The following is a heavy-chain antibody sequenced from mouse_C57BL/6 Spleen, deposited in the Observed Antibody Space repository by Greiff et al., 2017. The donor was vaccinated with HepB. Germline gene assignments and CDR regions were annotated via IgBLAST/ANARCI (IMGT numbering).Heavy chain of an antibody. J-gene: IGHJ1*03. Sequence: QVQLKQSGPELVKPGASVKISCKASGYAFSSSWMNWVKQRPGKGLEWIGRIYPGDGDTNYNGKFKGKATLTADKSSSTAYMQLSSLTSEDSAVYFCARSPGSSYWYFDVWGTGTTVTVSS. CDR1: GYAFSSSW. CDR2: IYPGDGDT. V-gene: IGHV1-82*01. D-gene: IGHD1-1*01. CDR3: ARSPGSSYWYFDV.